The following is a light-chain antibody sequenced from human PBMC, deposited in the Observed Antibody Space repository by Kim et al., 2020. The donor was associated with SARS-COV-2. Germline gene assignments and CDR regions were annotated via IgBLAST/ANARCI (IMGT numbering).Light chain of an antibody. CDR1: QSVSNN. J-gene: IGKJ4*01. Sequence: IVMTQSPATLSVSPGERVTLSCRASQSVSNNLAWYQQRPGLAPRLLIYGASTRATDISARFSGSGSGTEFTLTIRSLQSEDLAVYYCQQYNDWPLLTFGGGTKVDIK. CDR2: GAS. CDR3: QQYNDWPLLT. V-gene: IGKV3-15*01.